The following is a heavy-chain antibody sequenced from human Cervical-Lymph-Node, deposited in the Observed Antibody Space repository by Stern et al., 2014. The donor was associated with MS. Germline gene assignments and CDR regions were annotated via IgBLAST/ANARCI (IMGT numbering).Heavy chain of an antibody. D-gene: IGHD2-21*01. CDR1: GGSINTDNYY. V-gene: IGHV4-61*02. CDR2: IYASGNI. J-gene: IGHJ4*02. CDR3: AMCGLWWL. Sequence: QVQLQESGPGLVQPSQTLSLTCTVSGGSINTDNYYWSWIRQPAGKGLEWIGRIYASGNINYNPSLKSRVTISVNTSKNQFSLQLSSVTDADTAVYYCAMCGLWWLWGQGTLVTVSS.